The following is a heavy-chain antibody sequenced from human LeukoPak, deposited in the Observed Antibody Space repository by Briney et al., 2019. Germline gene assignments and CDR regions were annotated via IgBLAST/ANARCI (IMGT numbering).Heavy chain of an antibody. J-gene: IGHJ4*02. CDR1: GFSLSTSGVG. D-gene: IGHD1/OR15-1a*01. CDR3: AREQWEQRSFDY. CDR2: IYWNGDK. Sequence: SGPTLVKPTQTLTLTCTFSGFSLSTSGVGVGWIRQPPGKALEWLTLIYWNGDKRYSPSLNNRLTITRDTSKHQVVLTMTNMDPVDTATYYCAREQWEQRSFDYWGQGALVTVSS. V-gene: IGHV2-5*01.